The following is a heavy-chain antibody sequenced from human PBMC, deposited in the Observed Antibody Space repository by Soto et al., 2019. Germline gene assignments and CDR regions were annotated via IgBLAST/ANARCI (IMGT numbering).Heavy chain of an antibody. Sequence: SETLSLTCSVSGGSIRCVGCCWIWICQHPGKGLMGFGYISYSANSNYNLSLKVPVTISVDTTKKQFSLKLSSVTAADTDVYYCAREKKRVLVTAKGGAVATWVQRPLVT. V-gene: IGHV4-31*01. CDR2: ISYSANS. J-gene: IGHJ3*02. CDR1: GGSIRCVGCC. D-gene: IGHD2-21*02. CDR3: AREKKRVLVTAKGGAVAT.